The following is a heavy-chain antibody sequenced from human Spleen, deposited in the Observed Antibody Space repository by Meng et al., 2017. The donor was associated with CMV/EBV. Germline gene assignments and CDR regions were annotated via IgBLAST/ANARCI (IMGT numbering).Heavy chain of an antibody. CDR3: ARDGSRDY. Sequence: QVQLHQWGPGLLKPSETLSLTCAVYGGSFSGYYWSWIRQPPGKGLEWIGEINHSGSTNYNPSLKSRVTISVDTSKNQFSLKLSSVTAADTAVYYCARDGSRDYWGQGTLVTVSS. J-gene: IGHJ4*02. V-gene: IGHV4-34*01. CDR1: GGSFSGYY. D-gene: IGHD3-10*01. CDR2: INHSGST.